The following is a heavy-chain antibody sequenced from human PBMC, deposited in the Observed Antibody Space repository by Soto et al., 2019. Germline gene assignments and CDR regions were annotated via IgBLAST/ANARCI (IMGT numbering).Heavy chain of an antibody. V-gene: IGHV3-23*01. CDR2: LSGGGGRT. Sequence: PGGSLRLSCAASGVTFSSYAMDWVRQAPGKGLEWVSGLSGGGGRTYYADSVKGRFTISRDNAKNTLYLDMNSLRAEDTAIYYCAKDVRMAGDFWTAYPPSYDLWGKGNLVPVYS. J-gene: IGHJ4*02. D-gene: IGHD3-3*01. CDR1: GVTFSSYA. CDR3: AKDVRMAGDFWTAYPPSYDL.